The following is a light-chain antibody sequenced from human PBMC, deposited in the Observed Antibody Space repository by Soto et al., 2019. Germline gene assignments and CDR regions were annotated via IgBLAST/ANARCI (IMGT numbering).Light chain of an antibody. CDR3: QHYGSSSWT. CDR2: DAC. V-gene: IGKV3D-20*01. J-gene: IGKJ1*01. CDR1: QTVGSTY. Sequence: EIVSTQSPGTLALSPGERASLSCGASQTVGSTYVAWYQQKPGLAPRLPIYDACSRATAIPDRFRGSGSGTDFTLTISRLEPENFAVYYCQHYGSSSWTFGQVTKVEL.